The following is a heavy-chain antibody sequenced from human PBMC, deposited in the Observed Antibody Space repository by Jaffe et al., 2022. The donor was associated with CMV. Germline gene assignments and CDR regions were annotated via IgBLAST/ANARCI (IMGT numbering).Heavy chain of an antibody. Sequence: QVQLQQWGAGLLKPSETLSLTCAVYGGSFSGYYWSWIRQPPGKGLEWIGEINHSGSTNYNPSLKSRVTISVDTSKNQFSLKLSSVTAADTAVYYCATRIICSGGSCYPPGYFDYWGQGTLVTVSS. J-gene: IGHJ4*02. CDR2: INHSGST. CDR1: GGSFSGYY. V-gene: IGHV4-34*01. CDR3: ATRIICSGGSCYPPGYFDY. D-gene: IGHD2-15*01.